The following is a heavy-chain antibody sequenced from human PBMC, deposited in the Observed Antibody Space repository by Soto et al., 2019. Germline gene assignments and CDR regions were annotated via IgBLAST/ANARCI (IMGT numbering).Heavy chain of an antibody. CDR1: GYTFTNYA. CDR2: ISGSGGDT. Sequence: GVSLRLSFAASGYTFTNYAMTWVRQAPGKGLEWVSTISGSGGDTYYADSIKGRFTISRDNSKNTLYLQMNSLRAVDTAVYYWATRYCTTTSGGSEIDSWGQGP. V-gene: IGHV3-23*01. J-gene: IGHJ5*01. D-gene: IGHD2-2*01. CDR3: ATRYCTTTSGGSEIDS.